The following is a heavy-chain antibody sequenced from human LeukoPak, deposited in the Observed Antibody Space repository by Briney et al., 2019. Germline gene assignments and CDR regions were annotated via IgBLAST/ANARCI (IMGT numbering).Heavy chain of an antibody. V-gene: IGHV3-74*01. D-gene: IGHD2-2*01. Sequence: RAGGSLRLSCAASGNYRMHWVRQAPGKGLVWVSHINSDGSWTSYADSVKGRFTISKDNAKNTVYLQMNNLRAEDTAVYYCVSFYETYWGRGTLVTVSS. CDR1: GNYR. CDR2: INSDGSWT. CDR3: VSFYETY. J-gene: IGHJ4*02.